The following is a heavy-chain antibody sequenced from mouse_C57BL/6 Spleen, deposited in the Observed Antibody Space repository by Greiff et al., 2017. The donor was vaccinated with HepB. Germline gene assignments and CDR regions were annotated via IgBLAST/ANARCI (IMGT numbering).Heavy chain of an antibody. CDR2: INPSNGGT. CDR3: ARWLLREYYFDY. Sequence: QVQLKQPGTELVKPGASVKLSCKASGYTFTSYWMHWVKQRPGQGLEWIGNINPSNGGTNYNEKFKSKATLTVDKSSSTAYMQLSSLTSEDSAVYYCARWLLREYYFDYWGQGTTLTVSS. J-gene: IGHJ2*01. V-gene: IGHV1-53*01. CDR1: GYTFTSYW. D-gene: IGHD2-3*01.